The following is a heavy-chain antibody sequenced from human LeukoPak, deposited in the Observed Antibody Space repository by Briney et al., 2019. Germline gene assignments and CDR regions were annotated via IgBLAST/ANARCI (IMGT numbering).Heavy chain of an antibody. CDR1: GYTFTSYY. J-gene: IGHJ6*02. CDR3: ARGHFRITMVRGLVV. V-gene: IGHV1-46*01. D-gene: IGHD3-10*01. Sequence: ASVRVSCKASGYTFTSYYMHWVRQAPGQGLEWMGIQGRVTMTRDTSTSTAYMELSSLRSEDTAVYYCARGHFRITMVRGLVVWGQGTTVTVSS.